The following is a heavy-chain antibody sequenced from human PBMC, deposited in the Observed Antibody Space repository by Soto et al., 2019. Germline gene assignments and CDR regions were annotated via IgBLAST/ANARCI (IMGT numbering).Heavy chain of an antibody. J-gene: IGHJ4*02. Sequence: QVQLQESGPGLVKPSQTLSLTCTVSGGSISSGGYYWSWIRQHPGKGLEWIGYIYYSGSTYYNPTLKIRVTISVDTSKNQFSLKLSSVTAADTAVYYCSRDKGGNYDYWGQGTLVTVSS. V-gene: IGHV4-31*03. CDR2: IYYSGST. CDR3: SRDKGGNYDY. D-gene: IGHD2-15*01. CDR1: GGSISSGGYY.